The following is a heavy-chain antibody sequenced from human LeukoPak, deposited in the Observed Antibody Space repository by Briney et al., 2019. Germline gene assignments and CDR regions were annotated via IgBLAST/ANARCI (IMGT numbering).Heavy chain of an antibody. CDR2: ISYDGSNK. V-gene: IGHV3-30*18. J-gene: IGHJ4*02. CDR1: GCTFSVYG. Sequence: PGGSLRLSCAASGCTFSVYGRHWVRQAPGKGLEWVAVISYDGSNKYYADSVKGRLTISRDNSKNTLYLQMSSLRAEDTAVYYCSKDYAYQLLRIDYCGQGTLVTVSS. D-gene: IGHD2-2*01. CDR3: SKDYAYQLLRIDY.